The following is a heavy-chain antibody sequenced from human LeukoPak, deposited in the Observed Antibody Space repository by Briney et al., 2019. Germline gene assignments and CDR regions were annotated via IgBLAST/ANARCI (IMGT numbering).Heavy chain of an antibody. Sequence: GGSLRLSCAASGFTFSDYYMSWIRQAPGKGLEWVSYISSSGSTIYYADSVKGRFTISRDNAKNSLYLQMNSLRAQDTAVYYCARQYSSGWAWDYWGQGTLVTVSS. CDR2: ISSSGSTI. V-gene: IGHV3-11*04. J-gene: IGHJ4*02. CDR1: GFTFSDYY. CDR3: ARQYSSGWAWDY. D-gene: IGHD6-19*01.